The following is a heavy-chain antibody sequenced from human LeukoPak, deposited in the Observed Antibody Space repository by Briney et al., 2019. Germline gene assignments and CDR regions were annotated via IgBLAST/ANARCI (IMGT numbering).Heavy chain of an antibody. CDR1: GYTFTSYG. Sequence: EASVKVSCKASGYTFTSYGISWVRQAPGQGLEWMGWISAYNGNTNYAQKLQGRVTMTTDTSTSTAYMELRSLRSDDTAVYYWARIPTSTVTRYSDYWGQGTLVTVSS. J-gene: IGHJ4*02. CDR2: ISAYNGNT. V-gene: IGHV1-18*01. D-gene: IGHD4-17*01. CDR3: ARIPTSTVTRYSDY.